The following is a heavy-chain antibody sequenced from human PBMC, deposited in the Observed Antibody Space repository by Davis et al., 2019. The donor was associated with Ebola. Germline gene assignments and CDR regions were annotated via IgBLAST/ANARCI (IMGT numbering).Heavy chain of an antibody. CDR3: AKDSPKYYDFWSGYYNY. Sequence: GGSLRLSCAASGFTFSSYSMNWVRQAPGKGLEWVAVISYDGSNKYYADSVKGRFTISRDNSKNTLYLQMNSLRAEDTAVYYCAKDSPKYYDFWSGYYNYWGQGTLVTVSS. V-gene: IGHV3-30*18. J-gene: IGHJ4*02. D-gene: IGHD3-3*01. CDR1: GFTFSSYS. CDR2: ISYDGSNK.